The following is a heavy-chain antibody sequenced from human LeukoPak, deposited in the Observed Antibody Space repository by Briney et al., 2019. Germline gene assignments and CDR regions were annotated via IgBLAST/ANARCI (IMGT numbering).Heavy chain of an antibody. V-gene: IGHV3-20*04. CDR1: AFTFNDYG. CDR2: LNWNGDIT. D-gene: IGHD3-10*01. CDR3: ARGYGAGNYRRPFYGMDV. J-gene: IGHJ6*02. Sequence: GGSLRLSRAASAFTFNDYGMTLVRQAPGKGLEWVSGLNWNGDITRYADSVKGRFTISRGNAKNSVYLQMDSLSAEDTAFYYCARGYGAGNYRRPFYGMDVWGQGTTVTVSS.